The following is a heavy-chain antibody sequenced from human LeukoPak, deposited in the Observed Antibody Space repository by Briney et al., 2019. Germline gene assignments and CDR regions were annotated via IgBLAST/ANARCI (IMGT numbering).Heavy chain of an antibody. Sequence: GGSLRLSCTASGFTFSSYSMNWVRQAPGKGLEWVSSISSSSSTIYYADSVKGRFTISRDNAKNSLYLQMNSLRAEDTAVYYCAREKLERGERGYYYYGMDVWGQGTTVTVSS. CDR1: GFTFSSYS. J-gene: IGHJ6*02. CDR3: AREKLERGERGYYYYGMDV. V-gene: IGHV3-48*04. D-gene: IGHD1-1*01. CDR2: ISSSSSTI.